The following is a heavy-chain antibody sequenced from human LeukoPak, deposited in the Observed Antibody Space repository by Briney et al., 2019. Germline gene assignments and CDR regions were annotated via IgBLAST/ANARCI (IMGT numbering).Heavy chain of an antibody. D-gene: IGHD6-6*01. J-gene: IGHJ4*02. V-gene: IGHV4-34*01. CDR2: INHSGST. CDR3: ARGSKRLSSIDY. Sequence: PSETLSLTCTVSGGSISSYYWSWIRQPPGKGLEWIGEINHSGSTNYNPSLKSRVTISVDTSKNQFSLKLSSVTAADTAVYYCARGSKRLSSIDYWGQGTLVTVSS. CDR1: GGSISSYY.